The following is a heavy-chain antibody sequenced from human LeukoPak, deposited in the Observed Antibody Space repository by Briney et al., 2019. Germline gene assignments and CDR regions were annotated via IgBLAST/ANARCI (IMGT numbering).Heavy chain of an antibody. Sequence: GESLKISCKGSGYSFTSYWIGWVRQMPGKGLEWMGIIYPGDSDTRYSPSFQGQVTISADKSISTAYLQWSSLKASDIAMYYCALTYYYDNSVVYFDYWGQGTLVTVSS. V-gene: IGHV5-51*01. CDR1: GYSFTSYW. D-gene: IGHD3-22*01. CDR3: ALTYYYDNSVVYFDY. CDR2: IYPGDSDT. J-gene: IGHJ4*02.